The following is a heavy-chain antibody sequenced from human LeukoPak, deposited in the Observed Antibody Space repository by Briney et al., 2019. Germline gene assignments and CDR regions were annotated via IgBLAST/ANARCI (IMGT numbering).Heavy chain of an antibody. Sequence: TFSSYAMNWVRQAPGKGLEWIGSIYYSGSTYYNPSLKSRVTISVDTSKNQFSLKLSSVTAADTAVYYCARSQYYYDSSGYYWPYYGMDVWGQGTTVTVSS. CDR1: TFSSYA. CDR2: IYYSGST. CDR3: ARSQYYYDSSGYYWPYYGMDV. V-gene: IGHV4-39*01. J-gene: IGHJ6*02. D-gene: IGHD3-22*01.